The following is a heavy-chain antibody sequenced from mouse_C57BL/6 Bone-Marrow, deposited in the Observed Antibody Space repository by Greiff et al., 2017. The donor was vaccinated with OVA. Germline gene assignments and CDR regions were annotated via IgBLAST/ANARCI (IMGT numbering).Heavy chain of an antibody. CDR2: INPGSGGT. V-gene: IGHV1-54*01. J-gene: IGHJ3*01. D-gene: IGHD2-3*01. CDR1: GYAFTNYL. CDR3: ARWGWLLRFAY. Sequence: QVQLKESGAELVRPGTSVTVSCKASGYAFTNYLIAWVKQRPGQGLEWIGVINPGSGGTNYNEKFKGKATLTADNSSSTAYMQLSSLTSEDSAVYFCARWGWLLRFAYWGQGTLVTVSA.